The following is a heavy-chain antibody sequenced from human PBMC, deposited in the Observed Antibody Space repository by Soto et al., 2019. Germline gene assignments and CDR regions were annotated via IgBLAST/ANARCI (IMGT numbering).Heavy chain of an antibody. CDR2: IIPIFGSP. CDR1: GGAFSIYA. Sequence: ASVKVSCKASGGAFSIYAISWVRQAPGQGLEWMGGIIPIFGSPNYAQTFQGRVTISADKSTSTAYMELRSLRSEDTAMYYCAREGVRGMDVWGQGTTVTVS. J-gene: IGHJ6*02. V-gene: IGHV1-69*06. D-gene: IGHD3-16*01. CDR3: AREGVRGMDV.